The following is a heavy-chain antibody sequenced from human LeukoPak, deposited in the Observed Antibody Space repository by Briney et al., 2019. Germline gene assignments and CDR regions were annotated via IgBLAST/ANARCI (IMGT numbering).Heavy chain of an antibody. CDR3: ARGRRYYDSSGYVY. J-gene: IGHJ4*02. Sequence: SETLSLTCTVSGGSISSGSYYWSWIRQPAGKGLEWIGRIYTSGSTNYNPSLKSRVTISVDTSKNQFSLKLSSVTAADTAVYYCARGRRYYDSSGYVYWGQGTLVTVSS. CDR1: GGSISSGSYY. V-gene: IGHV4-61*02. D-gene: IGHD3-22*01. CDR2: IYTSGST.